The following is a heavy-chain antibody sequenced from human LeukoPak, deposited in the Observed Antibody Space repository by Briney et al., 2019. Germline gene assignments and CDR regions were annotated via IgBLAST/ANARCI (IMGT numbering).Heavy chain of an antibody. V-gene: IGHV4-4*02. Sequence: SETLSLTCGVSGGSISNTNWWTWVRQPPGKGLEWIGEINHSGSTNYNPSLKSRVTISVDTSKNQFSLKLSSVTAADTAVYYCASSIAAKSGAFDIWGQGTMVTVSS. J-gene: IGHJ3*02. CDR3: ASSIAAKSGAFDI. D-gene: IGHD6-13*01. CDR1: GGSISNTNW. CDR2: INHSGST.